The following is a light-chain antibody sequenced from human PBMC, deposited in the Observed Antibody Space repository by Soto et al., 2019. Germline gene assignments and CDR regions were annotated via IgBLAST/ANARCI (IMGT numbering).Light chain of an antibody. CDR3: TSYTSSRTYV. V-gene: IGLV2-14*03. CDR1: SNEIGAYNY. Sequence: QSALTQPASVSGSPGQSITVSCTGTSNEIGAYNYVSWYQQHPGTAPKLMIYDVSNRPSGVSNRFSGSKSGNTASLTISWLQAEDEADYYCTSYTSSRTYVFGTGTKVTVL. J-gene: IGLJ1*01. CDR2: DVS.